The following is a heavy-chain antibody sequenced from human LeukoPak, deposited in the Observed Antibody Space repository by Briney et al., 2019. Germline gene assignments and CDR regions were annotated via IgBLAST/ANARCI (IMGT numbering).Heavy chain of an antibody. CDR3: ARSMVRGVVWYWFDP. Sequence: ASVKVSCKASGGTFSSYAISWVRQAPGQGLEWMGGIIPIFGTANYAQKFQGRVTITADESTSTAYMELSSLRSEDTAVYYCARSMVRGVVWYWFDPWGQGTLVTVSS. CDR2: IIPIFGTA. CDR1: GGTFSSYA. V-gene: IGHV1-69*13. D-gene: IGHD3-10*01. J-gene: IGHJ5*02.